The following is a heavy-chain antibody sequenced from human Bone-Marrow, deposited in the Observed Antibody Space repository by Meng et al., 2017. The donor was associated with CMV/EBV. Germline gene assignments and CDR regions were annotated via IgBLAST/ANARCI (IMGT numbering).Heavy chain of an antibody. D-gene: IGHD4-17*01. CDR2: LYYSGST. Sequence: SETLSLTCTVSGGSVSSGTYYWSWIRQPPGKGLEWIGYLYYSGSTNYNPSLKSRVTISVDTSKNQFSLKLSSVTAADTAVYYCARVKGDFGDYLPVDYWGQGTLVTVPS. CDR1: GGSVSSGTYY. CDR3: ARVKGDFGDYLPVDY. J-gene: IGHJ4*02. V-gene: IGHV4-61*01.